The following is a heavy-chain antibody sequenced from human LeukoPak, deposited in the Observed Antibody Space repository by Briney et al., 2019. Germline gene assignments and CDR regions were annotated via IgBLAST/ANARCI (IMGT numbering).Heavy chain of an antibody. Sequence: ASVKVSCKASGYTFTSYYMHWVRQAPGQGLEWMGWINPNSGGTNYAQKFQGWVTMTRDTSISTAYMELSRLRSDDTAVYYCARDLTYYYDSSGYYSLVYWGQGTLVTVSS. CDR1: GYTFTSYY. J-gene: IGHJ4*02. D-gene: IGHD3-22*01. V-gene: IGHV1-2*04. CDR3: ARDLTYYYDSSGYYSLVY. CDR2: INPNSGGT.